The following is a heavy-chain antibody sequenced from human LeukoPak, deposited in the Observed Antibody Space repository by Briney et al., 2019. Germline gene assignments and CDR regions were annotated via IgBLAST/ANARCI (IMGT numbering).Heavy chain of an antibody. J-gene: IGHJ4*02. CDR3: ARGVEAATINELNY. D-gene: IGHD5-24*01. CDR2: IGIDSGNT. Sequence: GGSLRLSCTASGFPFIEYSMNWVRQVPGKGLEWISYIGIDSGNTKYADSVRGRFTISADKAKNSLYLQMNSLRVEDTAVYYCARGVEAATINELNYWGQGTLVTVSS. CDR1: GFPFIEYS. V-gene: IGHV3-48*01.